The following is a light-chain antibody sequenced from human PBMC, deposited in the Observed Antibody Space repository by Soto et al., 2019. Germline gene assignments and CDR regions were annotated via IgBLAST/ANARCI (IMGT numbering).Light chain of an antibody. CDR3: SSYTSSSNLFYV. CDR2: EVS. J-gene: IGLJ1*01. V-gene: IGLV2-14*01. CDR1: SSDVGGYNY. Sequence: QSVLTQPASVSGSPGQSITISCTGTSSDVGGYNYVSWYQQHPGKAPKLMIYEVSNRPSGVSNRFSGSKSGNTASLTISGLQAEDEADYYCSSYTSSSNLFYVFGTGTKLTVL.